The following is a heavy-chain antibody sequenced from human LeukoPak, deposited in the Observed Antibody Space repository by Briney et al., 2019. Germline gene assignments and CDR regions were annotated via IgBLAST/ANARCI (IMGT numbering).Heavy chain of an antibody. J-gene: IGHJ4*02. CDR2: IIPILGIA. CDR3: VSLYCSGGFCYYL. V-gene: IGHV1-69*04. Sequence: GASVKVSCKASGGTFSSYAISWVRQAPGQGLEWMGRIIPILGIANYAQKFQGRVTITADKSTSTAYMELSSLRSEDTAVYYCVSLYCSGGFCYYLWGQGTLVTVSS. D-gene: IGHD2-15*01. CDR1: GGTFSSYA.